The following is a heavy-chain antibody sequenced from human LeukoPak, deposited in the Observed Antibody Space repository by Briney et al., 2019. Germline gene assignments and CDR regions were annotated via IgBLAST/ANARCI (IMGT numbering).Heavy chain of an antibody. D-gene: IGHD2-21*02. CDR1: GGSISSYY. V-gene: IGHV4-59*01. Sequence: SETLSLTCTVSGGSISSYYWSWIRQPPGKGLEWIGYIYYSGSTNYNPSLKSRVTISVDTSKSQFSLKLSSVTAADTAVYYCARARCGGDCYLLIDAFDIWGQGTMVTVSS. CDR3: ARARCGGDCYLLIDAFDI. J-gene: IGHJ3*02. CDR2: IYYSGST.